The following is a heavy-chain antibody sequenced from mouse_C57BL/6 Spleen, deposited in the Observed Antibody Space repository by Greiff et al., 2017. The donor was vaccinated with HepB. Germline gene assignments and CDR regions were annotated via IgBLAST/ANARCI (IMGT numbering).Heavy chain of an antibody. V-gene: IGHV1-50*01. Sequence: QVQLQQPGAELVKPGASVKLSCKASGYTFTSYWMQWVKQRPGQGLEWIGEIDPSDSYTNYNQKFKGKATLTVDTSSSTAYMQLSSLTSEDSAVYYCAGDYGRRGDWGQGTTLTVSS. J-gene: IGHJ2*01. CDR1: GYTFTSYW. CDR2: IDPSDSYT. D-gene: IGHD1-1*01. CDR3: AGDYGRRGD.